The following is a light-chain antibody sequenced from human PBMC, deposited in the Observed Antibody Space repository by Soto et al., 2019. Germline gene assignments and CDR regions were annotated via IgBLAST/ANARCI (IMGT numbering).Light chain of an antibody. J-gene: IGKJ2*01. V-gene: IGKV1-6*01. CDR1: QGIRND. Sequence: AIQMTQSPSSLSASVGDRVTISCRASQGIRNDLGWYQQKPGKAPKLLIYAASSLQSGVPSRFSGSGSGTDFTLSISSLQAEDFATYYCLQDYNYPYTFGQGTKLEIK. CDR2: AAS. CDR3: LQDYNYPYT.